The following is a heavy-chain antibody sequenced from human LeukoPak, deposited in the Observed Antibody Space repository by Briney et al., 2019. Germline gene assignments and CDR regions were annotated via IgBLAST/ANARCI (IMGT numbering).Heavy chain of an antibody. CDR1: GGSFSGYY. CDR2: INHSGST. V-gene: IGHV4-34*01. J-gene: IGHJ4*02. Sequence: SETLSLTCAVYGGSFSGYYWSWIRQPPGKGLEWIGEINHSGSTNHNPPLKSRVTISVDTPENQFSLKLSSMTAVHMGVYYCARGPRSVRPVRFDYWGQGTLVTVSS. CDR3: ARGPRSVRPVRFDY. D-gene: IGHD3-22*01.